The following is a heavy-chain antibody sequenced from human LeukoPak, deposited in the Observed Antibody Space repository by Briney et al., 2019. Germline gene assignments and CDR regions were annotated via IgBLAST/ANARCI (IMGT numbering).Heavy chain of an antibody. CDR3: ARAQGTYRQYYFDY. V-gene: IGHV1-2*02. J-gene: IGHJ4*02. D-gene: IGHD4-11*01. Sequence: ASVKVSCKASGYTFTDYYMHWVRQAPGQGLEWMGWINPNSGGTNYAQKFQGRVTMTRDTSISTAYMELSRLRSDDTAVYYCARAQGTYRQYYFDYWGQGTLVTVSS. CDR1: GYTFTDYY. CDR2: INPNSGGT.